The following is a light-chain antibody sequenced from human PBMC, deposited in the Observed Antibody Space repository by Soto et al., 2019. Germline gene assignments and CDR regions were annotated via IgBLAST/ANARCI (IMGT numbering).Light chain of an antibody. CDR3: QQYYSTPLT. Sequence: DIVMTQSPVSLAVSLGERATINCKSSQSVLYSSNNKNYLTWYQQKPGQPPRLLIYWASTRESGVPDRFSGSGSGTDFTPTVSTLQAEDVAVYYCQQYYSTPLTFGGGTKVDIK. CDR2: WAS. CDR1: QSVLYSSNNKNY. V-gene: IGKV4-1*01. J-gene: IGKJ4*01.